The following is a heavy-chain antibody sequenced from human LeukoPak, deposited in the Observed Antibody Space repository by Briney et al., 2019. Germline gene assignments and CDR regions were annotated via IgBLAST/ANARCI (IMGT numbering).Heavy chain of an antibody. CDR3: ARGDGDYAGFDP. J-gene: IGHJ5*02. CDR1: GYTFTSYY. V-gene: IGHV1-46*01. Sequence: ASVKVYCKASGYTFTSYYIHWVRQAPGQGLEWMGIINPRDGSTSYAQKYQGRVTMTRDTSTSTVYMELSSLRSEDTAVYYCARGDGDYAGFDPWGQGTLVTVCS. CDR2: INPRDGST. D-gene: IGHD4-17*01.